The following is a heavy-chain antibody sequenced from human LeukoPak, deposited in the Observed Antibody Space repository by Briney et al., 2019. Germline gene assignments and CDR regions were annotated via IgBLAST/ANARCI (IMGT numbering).Heavy chain of an antibody. J-gene: IGHJ4*02. V-gene: IGHV1-69*06. D-gene: IGHD5-18*01. Sequence: EASVKVSCKASGGTFSSYAISWVRQAPGQGLEWMGGIIPTFGTANYAQKFQGRVTITADKSTSTAYMELSSLRSEDTAVYYCARSRYGYGTFDYWGQGTLVTVSS. CDR1: GGTFSSYA. CDR2: IIPTFGTA. CDR3: ARSRYGYGTFDY.